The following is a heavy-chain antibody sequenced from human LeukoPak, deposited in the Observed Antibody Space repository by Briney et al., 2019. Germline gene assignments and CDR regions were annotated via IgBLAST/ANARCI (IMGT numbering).Heavy chain of an antibody. V-gene: IGHV3-15*01. CDR1: GFTFSNAW. Sequence: PGGSLRLSCAASGFTFSNAWMSWVRQAPGKGLEWVGRIKSKTDGGTTDHAAPVKGRFTISRDDSKNTLYLQMNSLKTEDTAVYYCTTGGDGDPPLPGSNPRYYYYYYGMDVWGKGTTVTVSS. J-gene: IGHJ6*04. CDR3: TTGGDGDPPLPGSNPRYYYYYYGMDV. D-gene: IGHD4-17*01. CDR2: IKSKTDGGTT.